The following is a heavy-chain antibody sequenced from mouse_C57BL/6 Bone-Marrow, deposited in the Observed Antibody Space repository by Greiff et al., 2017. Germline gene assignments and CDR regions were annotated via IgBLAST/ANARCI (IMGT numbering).Heavy chain of an antibody. Sequence: QVQLKQPGAELVKPGASVKMSCKASGYTFTSYWITWVKQRPGQGLEWIGDIYPGSGSTNYNEKFKSKATLTVDTSSSTAYMQLSSLTSEDSEVYYCARRGGNPAWFAYWGQGTLVTVSA. CDR3: ARRGGNPAWFAY. V-gene: IGHV1-55*01. CDR1: GYTFTSYW. D-gene: IGHD1-1*02. CDR2: IYPGSGST. J-gene: IGHJ3*01.